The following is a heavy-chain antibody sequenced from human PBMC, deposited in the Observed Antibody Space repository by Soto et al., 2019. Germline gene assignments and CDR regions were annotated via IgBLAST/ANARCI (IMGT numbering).Heavy chain of an antibody. CDR1: GFTVSSNY. J-gene: IGHJ4*02. D-gene: IGHD4-17*01. V-gene: IGHV3-53*04. CDR3: AREPPTVTKRRIEYYFDY. CDR2: IYSDGST. Sequence: GGSLRLSCAASGFTVSSNYMTWVRQAPGKGLEWVSVIYSDGSTYYADSVKGRFTISRHNSKNTLYLQMNSLRAEDTAVYYCAREPPTVTKRRIEYYFDYWGQGTLVTVSS.